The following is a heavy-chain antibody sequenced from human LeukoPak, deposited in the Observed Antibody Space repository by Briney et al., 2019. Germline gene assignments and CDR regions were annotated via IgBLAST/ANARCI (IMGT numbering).Heavy chain of an antibody. D-gene: IGHD3-22*01. J-gene: IGHJ4*02. V-gene: IGHV4-59*12. CDR1: GGSINNYY. CDR3: AREVTHSSGYLG. Sequence: SETLSLNCTVSGGSINNYYWSWVRQPPGRGLEWIGYIYYSGSTNCNPSLRSRVTISVDTSKNQFSLRLTSVTAADTAVYYCAREVTHSSGYLGWGQGILVTVSS. CDR2: IYYSGST.